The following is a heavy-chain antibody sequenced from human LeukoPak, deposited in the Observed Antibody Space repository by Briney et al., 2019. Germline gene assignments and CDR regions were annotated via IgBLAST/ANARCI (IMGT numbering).Heavy chain of an antibody. D-gene: IGHD4-17*01. CDR1: GFTFSSYA. CDR2: ISGSGGST. Sequence: GGSLRLSCAASGFTFSSYAMSWVRQAPGKGLEWVSAISGSGGSTYYADSVKGRFTISRDNSKNTLYLQMNSLRAEDTAVYYCAKDKGVVPTVTTADYWGQGTLVTVSS. V-gene: IGHV3-23*01. CDR3: AKDKGVVPTVTTADY. J-gene: IGHJ4*02.